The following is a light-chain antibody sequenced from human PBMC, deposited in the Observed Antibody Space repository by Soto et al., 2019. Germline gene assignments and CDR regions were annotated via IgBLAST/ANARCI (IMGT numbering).Light chain of an antibody. Sequence: QSALTQPPAASGSPGQSVTISCTGSSSDVGRYNHVSWYQQHPGKAPNLIMFDVDKRPSGVPDRFYGSKYVNTASLTVSRLQAEDESDYYCSAYAGSIFVFGTGTKLTVL. V-gene: IGLV2-8*01. J-gene: IGLJ1*01. CDR2: DVD. CDR1: SSDVGRYNH. CDR3: SAYAGSIFV.